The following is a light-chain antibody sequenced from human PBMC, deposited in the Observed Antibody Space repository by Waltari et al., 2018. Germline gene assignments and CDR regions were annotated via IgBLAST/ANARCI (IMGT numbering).Light chain of an antibody. CDR3: QVWDTSSAHVV. V-gene: IGLV3-21*02. CDR1: NIGSKT. J-gene: IGLJ3*02. CDR2: NDN. Sequence: SFVLTQPPSVSVAPGQTASISCAETNIGSKTVHWYQQKPGQAPVLVVYNDNDRPSGIPERFPGSNSGNTATLTITRVEGGDEGAYFCQVWDTSSAHVVFGGGTKLTVL.